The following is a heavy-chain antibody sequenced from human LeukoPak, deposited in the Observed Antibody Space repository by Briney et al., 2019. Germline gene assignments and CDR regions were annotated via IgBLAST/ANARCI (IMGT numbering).Heavy chain of an antibody. CDR2: IVVGSGNT. J-gene: IGHJ4*02. V-gene: IGHV1-58*02. CDR3: AADLNYYDSSGSGDY. Sequence: SVTVSCKASGFTFTSSAMQWVRQARGQRLEWIGWIVVGSGNTNYAQTFQERVTITRDMSTSTAYIELTSLRSEDTAVYYCAADLNYYDSSGSGDYWGQGTLVTVSS. D-gene: IGHD3-22*01. CDR1: GFTFTSSA.